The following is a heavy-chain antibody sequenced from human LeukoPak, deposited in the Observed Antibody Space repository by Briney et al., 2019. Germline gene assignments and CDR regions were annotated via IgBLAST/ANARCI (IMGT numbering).Heavy chain of an antibody. J-gene: IGHJ4*02. Sequence: PSETLSLTCTVSGGSISSYYLSWIRQPAGKGLEWIGRIYTNGSTNYNPSLKSRVTMSVDTSKNQFSLSLSSVTAADTAVYYCARTSSGSYYGIDFDYWGQGTLVTVSS. D-gene: IGHD1-26*01. CDR1: GGSISSYY. CDR2: IYTNGST. CDR3: ARTSSGSYYGIDFDY. V-gene: IGHV4-4*07.